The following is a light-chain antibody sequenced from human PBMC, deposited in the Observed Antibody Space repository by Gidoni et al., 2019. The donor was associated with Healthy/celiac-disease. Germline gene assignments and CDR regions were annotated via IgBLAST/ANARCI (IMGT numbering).Light chain of an antibody. Sequence: INCKSSQSVLYSSNNKNYLAWYQQKPGQPPKLLIYWASTRASGVPDRFSGSGSGTDFTLTISSLQAEDVAVYYCQQYYSTPYTFGQGTKLEIK. CDR1: QSVLYSSNNKNY. CDR2: WAS. CDR3: QQYYSTPYT. J-gene: IGKJ2*01. V-gene: IGKV4-1*01.